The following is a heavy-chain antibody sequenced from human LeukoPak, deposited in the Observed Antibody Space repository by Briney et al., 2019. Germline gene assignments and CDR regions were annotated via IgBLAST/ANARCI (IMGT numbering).Heavy chain of an antibody. D-gene: IGHD3-22*01. Sequence: SGGSLSSYLWSWIGPPAGKGLEWVSSISSSGHYLYYAGSVRGRFTISRENAKNSLFLEMSSLRAEDTAVYYCARDSYYHSGTYYFDYWGQGTLVTVSS. CDR3: ARDSYYHSGTYYFDY. CDR2: ISSSGHYL. V-gene: IGHV3-21*01. J-gene: IGHJ4*02. CDR1: GGSLSSYL.